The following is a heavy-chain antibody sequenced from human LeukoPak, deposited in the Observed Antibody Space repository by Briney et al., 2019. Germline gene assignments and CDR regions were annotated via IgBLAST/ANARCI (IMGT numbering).Heavy chain of an antibody. J-gene: IGHJ4*02. D-gene: IGHD3-22*01. CDR3: ARDSGRSDSSGLDDY. V-gene: IGHV1-46*01. CDR1: GYTFTSYY. CDR2: INPSGGST. Sequence: ASVKVSCKASGYTFTSYYMHWVRQAPGQGLEWMGIINPSGGSTSYAQKLQGRVTMTRDTSTSTVYMELSSLRSEDTAVYYCARDSGRSDSSGLDDYWGQGTLVTVSS.